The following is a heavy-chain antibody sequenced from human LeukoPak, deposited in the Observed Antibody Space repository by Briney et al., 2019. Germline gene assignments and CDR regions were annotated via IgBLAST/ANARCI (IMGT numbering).Heavy chain of an antibody. D-gene: IGHD6-13*01. J-gene: IGHJ5*02. V-gene: IGHV4-34*01. Sequence: PSETLPLTCAVSGGSFSGYYWSWIRQPPGKGLEWIGEINHSGSTNDNPSLKSRVTISVDTSKKQFSLKLRSVTAADTAVYYCARGVHGYTPSAHWFDPWGQGTLVTVSS. CDR3: ARGVHGYTPSAHWFDP. CDR2: INHSGST. CDR1: GGSFSGYY.